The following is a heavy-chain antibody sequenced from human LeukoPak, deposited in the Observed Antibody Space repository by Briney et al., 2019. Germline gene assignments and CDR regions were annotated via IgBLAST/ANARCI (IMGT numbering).Heavy chain of an antibody. V-gene: IGHV3-53*01. CDR1: GFTVSSNY. J-gene: IGHJ2*01. Sequence: PGGSLRLSCAASGFTVSSNYMSWVRQAPGKGLEWVSVIYSGGTTYYADSVKGRFTISRDNSKNTLYLQMNSLRAEDTAVYYCARVGSRSWTLVAGYFDLWGRGTLVTVSS. CDR2: IYSGGTT. D-gene: IGHD3/OR15-3a*01. CDR3: ARVGSRSWTLVAGYFDL.